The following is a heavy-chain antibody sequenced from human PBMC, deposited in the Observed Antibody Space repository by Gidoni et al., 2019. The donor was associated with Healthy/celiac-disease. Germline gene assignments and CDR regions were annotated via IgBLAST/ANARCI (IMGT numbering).Heavy chain of an antibody. CDR1: GYSISTSYW. J-gene: IGHJ6*03. CDR2: IYYYGTT. CDR3: ARMIEGGSSYDFYMDV. V-gene: IGHV4-28*01. D-gene: IGHD1-26*01. Sequence: QVQLQESGPELVRPSDTLSLTCAVSGYSISTSYWWGWIRQPPGKGLEWIGYIYYYGTTNYSPSLRDRISLSVDTSKNQFSLKLSSVTAEDTAVYYCARMIEGGSSYDFYMDVWGKGTTVTVSS.